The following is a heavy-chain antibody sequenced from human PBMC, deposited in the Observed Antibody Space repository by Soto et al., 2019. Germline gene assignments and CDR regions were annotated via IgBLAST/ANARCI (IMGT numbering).Heavy chain of an antibody. J-gene: IGHJ4*02. CDR2: INHSGST. Sequence: SETLSLTCAVYGGSFSGYYWSWIRQPPGKGLEWIGEINHSGSTNHNPSLKSRVTISVDTSKNQFSLKLSSVTAADTAVYYCARGRIAVAGIDYWGQGTLVTVSS. CDR1: GGSFSGYY. D-gene: IGHD6-19*01. V-gene: IGHV4-34*01. CDR3: ARGRIAVAGIDY.